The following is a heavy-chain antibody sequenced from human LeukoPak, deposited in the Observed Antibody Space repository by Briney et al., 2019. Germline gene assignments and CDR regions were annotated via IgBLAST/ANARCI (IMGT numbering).Heavy chain of an antibody. J-gene: IGHJ4*02. CDR2: INTNTGNP. V-gene: IGHV7-4-1*02. D-gene: IGHD5-24*01. Sequence: ASVKVSCKASGYTFTGYYMHWVRQAPGQGLEWMGWINTNTGNPTNAQGFTGRFVFSLDTSVSTAYLQISSLKAEDTAVYYCASVDRDGYNSFDYWGQGTLVTVSS. CDR3: ASVDRDGYNSFDY. CDR1: GYTFTGYY.